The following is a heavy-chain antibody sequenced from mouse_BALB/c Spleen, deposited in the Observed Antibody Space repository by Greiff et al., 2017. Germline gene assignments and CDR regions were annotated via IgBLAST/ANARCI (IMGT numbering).Heavy chain of an antibody. CDR2: IDPENGDT. CDR1: GFNIKDYY. Sequence: EVQLQQSGAELVRSGASVKLSCTASGFNIKDYYMHWVKQRPEQGLEWIGWIDPENGDTEYAPKFQGKATMTADTSSNTAYLQLSSLTSEDTAVYYCNSITTVEGTAYWGQGTLVTVSA. D-gene: IGHD1-1*01. J-gene: IGHJ3*01. CDR3: NSITTVEGTAY. V-gene: IGHV14-4*02.